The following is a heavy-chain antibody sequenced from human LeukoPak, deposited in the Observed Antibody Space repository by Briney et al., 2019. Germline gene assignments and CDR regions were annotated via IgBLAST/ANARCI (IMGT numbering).Heavy chain of an antibody. CDR1: GFTFSNYV. J-gene: IGHJ4*02. D-gene: IGHD6-13*01. Sequence: GGSLRLSCAASGFTFSNYVMNWVRQAPGKGLEWVANIKEDGSEKYYVDSVKGRFTISRDNARNSLYLQMNSLRAEDTAVYYCASGRQLGYWGQGTLVTVSS. CDR3: ASGRQLGY. CDR2: IKEDGSEK. V-gene: IGHV3-7*01.